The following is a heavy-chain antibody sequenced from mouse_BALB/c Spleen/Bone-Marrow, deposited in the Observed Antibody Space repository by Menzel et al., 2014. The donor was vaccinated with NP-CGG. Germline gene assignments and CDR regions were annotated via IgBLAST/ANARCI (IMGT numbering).Heavy chain of an antibody. CDR1: GFTFSSYG. Sequence: EVMLVESGGGLVQPGGSLKLSCAASGFTFSSYGVSWVRQTPDKRLELVATINSNGGSTYYPDSVKGRFTISRDNAKNTLYLQMSSLKSEGTAMYYCARDGYYVFYAMDYWGQGTSVTVSS. D-gene: IGHD2-3*01. CDR3: ARDGYYVFYAMDY. J-gene: IGHJ4*01. V-gene: IGHV5-6-3*01. CDR2: INSNGGST.